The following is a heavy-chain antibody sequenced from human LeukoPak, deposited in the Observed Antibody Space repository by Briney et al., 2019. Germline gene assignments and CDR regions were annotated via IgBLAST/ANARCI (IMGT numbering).Heavy chain of an antibody. J-gene: IGHJ6*03. V-gene: IGHV1-69*05. CDR2: IIPIFGTA. CDR1: GGTFSSYA. D-gene: IGHD3-3*01. Sequence: SVKVSCKASGGTFSSYAICWVRQAPGQGLEWMGRIIPIFGTANYAQKFQGRVTITTDESTSTAYMELSSLRSEDTAVYYCARCRFLEWLPDVEYYMDVWGKGTTVTVSS. CDR3: ARCRFLEWLPDVEYYMDV.